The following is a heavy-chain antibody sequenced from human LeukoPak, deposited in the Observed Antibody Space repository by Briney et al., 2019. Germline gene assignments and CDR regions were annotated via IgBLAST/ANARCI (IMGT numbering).Heavy chain of an antibody. CDR1: GFTFDDYA. J-gene: IGHJ4*02. CDR2: ISWDGGRT. D-gene: IGHD1-26*01. V-gene: IGHV3-43D*03. CDR3: AKDIGSGSYYHFDY. Sequence: GGSLRLSCAASGFTFDDYAMHWVRQAPGKGLEWVSLISWDGGRTYYADSAKGRFTISRDNSKNSLYLQMNSLRAEDTALYYRAKDIGSGSYYHFDYWGQGTLVTVSS.